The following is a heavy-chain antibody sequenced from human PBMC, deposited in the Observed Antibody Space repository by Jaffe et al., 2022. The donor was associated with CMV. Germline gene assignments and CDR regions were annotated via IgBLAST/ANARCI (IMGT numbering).Heavy chain of an antibody. CDR1: GFTFGDYA. CDR3: TRGGPIAVAGTVFFDY. D-gene: IGHD6-19*01. Sequence: EVQLVESGGGLVQPGRSLRLSCTASGFTFGDYAMSWVRQAPGKGLEWVGFIRSKAYGGTTEYAASVKGRFTISRDDSKSIAYLQMNSLKTEDTAVYYCTRGGPIAVAGTVFFDYWGQGTLVTVSS. J-gene: IGHJ4*02. CDR2: IRSKAYGGTT. V-gene: IGHV3-49*04.